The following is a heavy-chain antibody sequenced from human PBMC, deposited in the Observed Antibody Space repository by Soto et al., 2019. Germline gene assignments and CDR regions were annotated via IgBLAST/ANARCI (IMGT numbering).Heavy chain of an antibody. CDR1: GFTFRSFS. D-gene: IGHD6-13*01. J-gene: IGHJ5*02. CDR3: TRDASRDSSARGWFDP. V-gene: IGHV3-21*01. Sequence: GWSLRLSCAASGFTFRSFSMNWVRQAPGKWLEWVSTMSSNSAYIYYTDPLMGRFTISRDDAKNSLHLQMNSLRAQATAVYYCTRDASRDSSARGWFDPWGPGTLVTVSS. CDR2: MSSNSAYI.